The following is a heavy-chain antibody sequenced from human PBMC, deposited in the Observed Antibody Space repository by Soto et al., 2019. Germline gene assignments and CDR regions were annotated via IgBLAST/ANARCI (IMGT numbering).Heavy chain of an antibody. CDR2: IIPIFGTA. Sequence: QVQLVQSGAEVKKPGSSVKVSCKASGGTFSSYAITWVRQAPGQGLEWMGGIIPIFGTANYAQKFQGRVTITADXSXGPXYMELSSLRSEDTAVDYCARDRGPSSGYYPYWFDPWGQGTLVTVSS. CDR1: GGTFSSYA. D-gene: IGHD3-22*01. V-gene: IGHV1-69*12. CDR3: ARDRGPSSGYYPYWFDP. J-gene: IGHJ5*02.